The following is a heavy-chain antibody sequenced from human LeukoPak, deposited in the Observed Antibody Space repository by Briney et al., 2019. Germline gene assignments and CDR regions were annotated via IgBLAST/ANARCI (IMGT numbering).Heavy chain of an antibody. J-gene: IGHJ4*02. Sequence: PSETLSLTCTVSGGSISSYYWSWIRQPPGKGLEWIGYIYYSGSTNYNPSLTSRVTTSVATSKNEFSLKLSSVTAADTAVYYCARGWGYYDYWGQGTLVTVSS. CDR2: IYYSGST. D-gene: IGHD3-10*01. CDR3: ARGWGYYDY. CDR1: GGSISSYY. V-gene: IGHV4-59*01.